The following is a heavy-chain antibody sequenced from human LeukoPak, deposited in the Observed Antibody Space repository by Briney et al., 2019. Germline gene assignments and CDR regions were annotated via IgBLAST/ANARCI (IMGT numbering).Heavy chain of an antibody. CDR2: ISYDGSNK. J-gene: IGHJ4*02. V-gene: IGHV3-30*18. D-gene: IGHD6-6*01. Sequence: PGGSLRLSCAASGFTFSSYGMHWVRQAPGKGLEWGADISYDGSNKYCADSVKGRFTIYRDNSKNTLYLQMNSLRAEDTAVYYCAKDEQLAFDYWGQGTLVTVSS. CDR3: AKDEQLAFDY. CDR1: GFTFSSYG.